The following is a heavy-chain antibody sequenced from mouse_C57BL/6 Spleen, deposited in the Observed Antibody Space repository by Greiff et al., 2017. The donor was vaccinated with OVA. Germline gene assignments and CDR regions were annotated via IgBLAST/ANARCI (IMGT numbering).Heavy chain of an antibody. D-gene: IGHD4-1*02. Sequence: EVQLQQSGAELVQPGASVKLSCTASGFNIKDYYMPWVKQRTEQGLEWVGRLDPEDGETNYVPPFQGKATITSDTSSNTAYLQLSSLTAEDTAVYYSASPNWDEAMDYWGQGTSVTVSS. CDR2: LDPEDGET. CDR3: ASPNWDEAMDY. CDR1: GFNIKDYY. J-gene: IGHJ4*01. V-gene: IGHV14-2*01.